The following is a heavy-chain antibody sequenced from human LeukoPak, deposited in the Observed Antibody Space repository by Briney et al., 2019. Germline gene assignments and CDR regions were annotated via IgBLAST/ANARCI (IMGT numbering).Heavy chain of an antibody. J-gene: IGHJ4*02. CDR3: ARDPPHRFTMIEKDS. Sequence: GGSLRLSCAASGFTFTTYWMAWIRQAPGKGLEWVANINEDGSHKNYLDPVKGRFTISRDNTKNSVYLQMNSLRAEDTAVYYCARDPPHRFTMIEKDSWGQGILVTVSS. V-gene: IGHV3-7*01. CDR2: INEDGSHK. D-gene: IGHD3-22*01. CDR1: GFTFTTYW.